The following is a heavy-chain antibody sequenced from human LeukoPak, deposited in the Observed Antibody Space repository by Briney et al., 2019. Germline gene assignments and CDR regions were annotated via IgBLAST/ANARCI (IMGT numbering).Heavy chain of an antibody. D-gene: IGHD4-11*01. Sequence: GGSLRLSCVASGFTFSNYGMNWVRQAPWKGLEWVSGIVGRGVTTYYADSVKGRFTISRDNSKNTLYLQMNSLRDEDTAVHYCARGVPKTSYYYYYMDVWGKGTTVTVSS. V-gene: IGHV3-23*01. J-gene: IGHJ6*03. CDR1: GFTFSNYG. CDR3: ARGVPKTSYYYYYMDV. CDR2: IVGRGVTT.